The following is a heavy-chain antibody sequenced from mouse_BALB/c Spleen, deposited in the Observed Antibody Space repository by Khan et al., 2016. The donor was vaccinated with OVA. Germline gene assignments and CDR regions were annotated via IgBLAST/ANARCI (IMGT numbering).Heavy chain of an antibody. Sequence: EVQLQQSGTVLARPGTSVKMSCKASGYTFTSYWMHWVKKRPGQGLEWIGAIYPGNSDTSYNQKLKGKAKLPAVTSTSTAYMELSSLTIEDSAVYYCTRFGYLFAYWGQGTLVTVSA. CDR2: IYPGNSDT. V-gene: IGHV1-5*01. CDR1: GYTFTSYW. J-gene: IGHJ3*01. CDR3: TRFGYLFAY. D-gene: IGHD2-2*01.